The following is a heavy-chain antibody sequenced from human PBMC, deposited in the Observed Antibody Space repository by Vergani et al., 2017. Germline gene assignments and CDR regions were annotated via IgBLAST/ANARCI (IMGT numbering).Heavy chain of an antibody. D-gene: IGHD3-10*01. V-gene: IGHV4-34*01. CDR3: ARIGDYGSGSYLAFDI. Sequence: QVQLQQWGAGLLKPSETLSLTCAVYGGSFSGYYWGWIRQPPGKGLEWIGSIYHSGSTYYNPSLKSRVTISVDTSKNQFSLKLSSVTAADTAVYYCARIGDYGSGSYLAFDIWGQGTMVTVSS. CDR2: IYHSGST. J-gene: IGHJ3*02. CDR1: GGSFSGYY.